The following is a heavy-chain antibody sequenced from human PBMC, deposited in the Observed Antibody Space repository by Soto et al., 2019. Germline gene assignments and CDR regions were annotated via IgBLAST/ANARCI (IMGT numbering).Heavy chain of an antibody. Sequence: PGGSLRLACAASGFTFSSYGMHWVRQAPGKGLEWVAVIWDDGSNKYYADSVKGRFTISRDNSKNTLYLQMNSLRAEDTAVYYCARKEVGSSRWHYYYGLHVWGQGTTVTVSS. J-gene: IGHJ6*01. CDR3: ARKEVGSSRWHYYYGLHV. CDR2: IWDDGSNK. V-gene: IGHV3-33*01. CDR1: GFTFSSYG. D-gene: IGHD6-13*01.